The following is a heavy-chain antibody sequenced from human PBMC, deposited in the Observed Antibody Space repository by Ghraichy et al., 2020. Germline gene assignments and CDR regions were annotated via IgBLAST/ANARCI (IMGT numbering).Heavy chain of an antibody. Sequence: GSLRLSCTVSGGSTSSYYWSWIRQPPGKGLEWIAYIYYSGSTNYTASLKSRVTISVDTSKNQFSLQLTSVTAADTAVYYCARGFKKYSSGWYVGYDYYMAVWGNGTTVTVAS. D-gene: IGHD6-19*01. V-gene: IGHV4-59*01. J-gene: IGHJ6*03. CDR3: ARGFKKYSSGWYVGYDYYMAV. CDR2: IYYSGST. CDR1: GGSTSSYY.